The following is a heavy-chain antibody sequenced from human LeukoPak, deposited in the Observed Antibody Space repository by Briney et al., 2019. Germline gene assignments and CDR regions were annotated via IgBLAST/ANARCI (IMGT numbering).Heavy chain of an antibody. Sequence: SVKVSCKASGGTFSSYAISWVRQAPGQGLEWMGGIIPILGIANYAQKFQGRVTITADKSTSTAYMELSSLRSEDTAVYYCARGVWFGELLGYYYGMDVWGQGTTVTVSS. V-gene: IGHV1-69*10. J-gene: IGHJ6*02. CDR2: IIPILGIA. CDR1: GGTFSSYA. D-gene: IGHD3-10*01. CDR3: ARGVWFGELLGYYYGMDV.